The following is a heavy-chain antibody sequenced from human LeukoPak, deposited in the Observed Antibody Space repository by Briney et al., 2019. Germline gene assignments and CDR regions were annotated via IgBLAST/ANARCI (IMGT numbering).Heavy chain of an antibody. V-gene: IGHV4-59*08. CDR1: GGSISSYY. CDR2: MYYSGST. D-gene: IGHD2-15*01. J-gene: IGHJ4*02. Sequence: SETLSLTCTVSGGSISSYYWSWIRQPPGKGLEWIGYMYYSGSTNYSPSLKSRVTISVDTSKSQFSLKLSSVTAADTAVYYCARGYCSGGSCYPTPFYWGQGTLVTVSS. CDR3: ARGYCSGGSCYPTPFY.